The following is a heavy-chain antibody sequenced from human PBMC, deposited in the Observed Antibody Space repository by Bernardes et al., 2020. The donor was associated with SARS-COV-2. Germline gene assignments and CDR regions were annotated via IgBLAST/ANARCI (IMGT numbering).Heavy chain of an antibody. CDR2: IYYSGRT. V-gene: IGHV4-59*01. CDR3: ARAEYRRPFDP. J-gene: IGHJ5*02. CDR1: GGSISSYY. D-gene: IGHD2-2*02. Sequence: TLSLTFTFSGGSISSYYWSWIRQPPGKGLEWIGYIYYSGRTNYNPSLKSRVTISVDTSKNQFSLKLSSVTAADTAVYYCARAEYRRPFDPWGQGTLVTVSS.